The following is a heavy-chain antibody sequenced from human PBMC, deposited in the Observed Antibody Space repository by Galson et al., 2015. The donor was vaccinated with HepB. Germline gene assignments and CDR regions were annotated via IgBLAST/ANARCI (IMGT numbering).Heavy chain of an antibody. CDR2: INPSGGST. Sequence: QSGAEVKKPGESLKISCKASGYTFTSYYMHWVRQAPGQGLEWMGIINPSGGSTSYAQKFQGRVTMTRDTSTSTVYMELSSLRSEDTAMYYCARQFSEITMIVAGSAVDIWGQGTMVTVSS. V-gene: IGHV1-46*01. D-gene: IGHD3-22*01. CDR3: ARQFSEITMIVAGSAVDI. CDR1: GYTFTSYY. J-gene: IGHJ3*02.